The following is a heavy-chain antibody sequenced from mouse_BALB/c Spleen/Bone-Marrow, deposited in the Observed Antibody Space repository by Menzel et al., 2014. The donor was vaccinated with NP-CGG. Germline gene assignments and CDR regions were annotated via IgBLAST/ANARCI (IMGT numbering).Heavy chain of an antibody. D-gene: IGHD1-1*02. CDR2: INSNGGST. CDR1: GFTFSSYY. Sequence: EVMLVESGGGLVKLGGSLKLSCAASGFTFSSYYMPWVRQTPEKRLELVAAINSNGGSTYYPDTVKGRFTISRDNSKNTQYLQMSSLKSEETDLYYCARHGNMDAKPGYFDVWGAGTTVTVSS. J-gene: IGHJ1*01. CDR3: ARHGNMDAKPGYFDV. V-gene: IGHV5-6-2*01.